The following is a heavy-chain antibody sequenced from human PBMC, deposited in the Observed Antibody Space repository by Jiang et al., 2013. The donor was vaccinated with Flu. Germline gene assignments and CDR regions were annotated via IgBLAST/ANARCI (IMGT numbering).Heavy chain of an antibody. J-gene: IGHJ4*02. CDR1: GFTVSSNY. D-gene: IGHD5-18*01. Sequence: QLLESGGGLIQPGGSLRLSCAASGFTVSSNYMSWVRQAPGKGLEWVSVIYSGGSTYYADSVKGRFTISRDNSKNTLYLQMNSLRAEDTAVYYCARGSSGYSYGHPFFDYWGQGTLVTVSS. CDR2: IYSGGST. V-gene: IGHV3-53*01. CDR3: ARGSSGYSYGHPFFDY.